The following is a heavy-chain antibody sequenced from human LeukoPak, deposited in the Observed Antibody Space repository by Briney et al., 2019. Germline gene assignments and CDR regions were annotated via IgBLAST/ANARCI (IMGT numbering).Heavy chain of an antibody. Sequence: GXSLRLSCGASGLTVSSYGMSWVRQAPGKGLEWVSLISGDGATTYYADSVKGRFNISRDNSKSSLYLQMNSLRSEDSALYYCAKDNQRGGFQHWGQGTLVTVXS. V-gene: IGHV3-43*02. CDR3: AKDNQRGGFQH. D-gene: IGHD3-16*01. CDR2: ISGDGATT. J-gene: IGHJ1*01. CDR1: GLTVSSYG.